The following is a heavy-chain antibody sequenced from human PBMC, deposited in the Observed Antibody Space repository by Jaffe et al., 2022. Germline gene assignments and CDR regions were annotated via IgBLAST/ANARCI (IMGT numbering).Heavy chain of an antibody. CDR3: ATGWFGEPRFDS. V-gene: IGHV3-66*02. D-gene: IGHD3-10*01. CDR2: IYNGETT. CDR1: ELTISTNY. Sequence: EVQLVESGGGLVQPGGSLRLSCATSELTISTNYMNWVRQAPGKGLEWVSVIYNGETTYYADSVKGRFTISRDNSKTTLYLQMSSLTPDDTAVYYCATGWFGEPRFDSWGQGTLVTVSS. J-gene: IGHJ4*02.